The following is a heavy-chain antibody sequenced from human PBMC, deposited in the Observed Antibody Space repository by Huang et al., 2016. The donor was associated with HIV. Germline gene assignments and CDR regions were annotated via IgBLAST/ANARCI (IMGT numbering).Heavy chain of an antibody. CDR3: AKSAGWSDWNFDY. D-gene: IGHD3-3*01. CDR1: GFTFSSYA. Sequence: EVQLLESGGGLVQPGGSLRLSCAASGFTFSSYAMSWFRQAPGKGLEGFSAISGSGGSTSYADSVKGRFTISRDNSKNTLYLQMNSLRAEDTAVYYCAKSAGWSDWNFDYWGQGTLVTVSS. J-gene: IGHJ4*02. CDR2: ISGSGGST. V-gene: IGHV3-23*01.